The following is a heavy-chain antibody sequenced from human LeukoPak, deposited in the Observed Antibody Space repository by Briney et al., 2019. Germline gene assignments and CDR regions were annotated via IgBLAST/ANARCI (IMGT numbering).Heavy chain of an antibody. V-gene: IGHV1-2*02. J-gene: IGHJ4*02. CDR2: INPNTGGT. D-gene: IGHD1-26*01. CDR1: GYTFTGYY. Sequence: ASVKVSCKASGYTFTGYYMHWVRQAPGQGLEWMGWINPNTGGTNYAQKFQGRVTMTRDTSISTAYRELSRLRSDDTAVYYCARKKAGSASYDYWGQGTLVTVSS. CDR3: ARKKAGSASYDY.